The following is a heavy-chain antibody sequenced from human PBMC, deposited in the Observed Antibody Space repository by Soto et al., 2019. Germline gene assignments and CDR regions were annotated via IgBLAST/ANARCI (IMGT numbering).Heavy chain of an antibody. CDR1: GFSFSGYD. D-gene: IGHD3-9*01. Sequence: DVQLVESGGGLVQPGGSLRLSCEASGFSFSGYDMHWVRQAAGERLEWVSAIATSGNTYYAGSVKGRFTSSRENAKNSLYLQINNVRAGDTAVYYCAREYVDWGYWYFDLWGRGTLVTVSS. J-gene: IGHJ2*01. CDR3: AREYVDWGYWYFDL. CDR2: IATSGNT. V-gene: IGHV3-13*01.